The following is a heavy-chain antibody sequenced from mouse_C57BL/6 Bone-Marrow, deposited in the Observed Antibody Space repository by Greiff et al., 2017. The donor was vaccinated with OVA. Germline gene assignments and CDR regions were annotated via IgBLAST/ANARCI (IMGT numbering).Heavy chain of an antibody. V-gene: IGHV5-4*01. Sequence: EVHLVESGGGLVKPGGSLKLSCAASGFTFSSYAMSWVRQTPEKRLEWVATISDGGSYTYYPDNVKGRFTISRDNAKNNLYLQMSHLKSEDTAMYYGARDRGTGIVSYWYFDVWGTGTTVTVSS. CDR2: ISDGGSYT. CDR1: GFTFSSYA. D-gene: IGHD4-1*01. J-gene: IGHJ1*03. CDR3: ARDRGTGIVSYWYFDV.